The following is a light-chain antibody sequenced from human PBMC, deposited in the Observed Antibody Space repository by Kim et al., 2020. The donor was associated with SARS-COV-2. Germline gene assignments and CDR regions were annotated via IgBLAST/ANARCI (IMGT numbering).Light chain of an antibody. J-gene: IGLJ2*01. CDR3: SSYRRSNIVV. Sequence: GQSITISCTGTSSDVGGYNYVSWYQQHPGKAPKLMIFDVTNRPSGVSSRFSGSKSGNTASLTISGLQAEDEADYYCSSYRRSNIVVFGGGTQLTVL. CDR2: DVT. V-gene: IGLV2-14*03. CDR1: SSDVGGYNY.